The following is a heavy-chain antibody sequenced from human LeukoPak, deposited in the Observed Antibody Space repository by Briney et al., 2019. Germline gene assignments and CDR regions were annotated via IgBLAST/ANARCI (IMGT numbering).Heavy chain of an antibody. CDR3: AREPGSGWYA. Sequence: RGSLRLSCAASGFTFSSYSMNWVRQAPGKGLEWVSSISSSSSYIYYADSVKGRFTISRDNAKNSLYLQMNSLRAEDTAVYYCAREPGSGWYAWGQGTLVTVSS. CDR2: ISSSSSYI. J-gene: IGHJ4*02. D-gene: IGHD6-19*01. V-gene: IGHV3-21*01. CDR1: GFTFSSYS.